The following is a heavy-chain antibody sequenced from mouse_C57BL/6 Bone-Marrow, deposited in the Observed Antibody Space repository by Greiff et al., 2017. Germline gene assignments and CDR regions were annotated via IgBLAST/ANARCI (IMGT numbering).Heavy chain of an antibody. CDR1: GFTFSSYA. Sequence: EVMLVESGGGLVKPGGSLKLSCAASGFTFSSYAMSWVRQTPEKRLEWVATISDGGSYTYYPDNVKGRFTISRDNAKNNLYLQRSHLKSEDTAMYYCSTVVASYYFDYWGQGTTLTVSS. CDR2: ISDGGSYT. CDR3: STVVASYYFDY. J-gene: IGHJ2*01. D-gene: IGHD1-1*01. V-gene: IGHV5-4*03.